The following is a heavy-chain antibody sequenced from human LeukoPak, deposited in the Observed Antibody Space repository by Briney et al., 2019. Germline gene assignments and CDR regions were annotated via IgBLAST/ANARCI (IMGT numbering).Heavy chain of an antibody. J-gene: IGHJ4*02. CDR1: GYSFVGYG. CDR2: FNPENGNT. D-gene: IGHD3-10*01. CDR3: AREQMLRGIITHEYYFDY. Sequence: ASVKVSCKASGYSFVGYGITWVRQAPGQGLEWMGWFNPENGNTNYAQKVQGRVTMTADTSTSTSYMELRSLRSDDTAVYYCAREQMLRGIITHEYYFDYWGQGTLVTLSS. V-gene: IGHV1-18*01.